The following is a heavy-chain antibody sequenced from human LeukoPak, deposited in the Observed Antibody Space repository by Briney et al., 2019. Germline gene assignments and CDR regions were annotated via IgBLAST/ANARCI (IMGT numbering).Heavy chain of an antibody. Sequence: WGSLRLSCAASGFTFSSYAMSWVRQAPGKGLEWVSAISGSGGSTYYADSVKGRFTISRDNSKNTLYLQMNSLRAEDTAVYYCARAYCSSTSCYANDYWGQGTLVTVSS. D-gene: IGHD2-2*01. J-gene: IGHJ4*02. CDR2: ISGSGGST. CDR3: ARAYCSSTSCYANDY. CDR1: GFTFSSYA. V-gene: IGHV3-23*01.